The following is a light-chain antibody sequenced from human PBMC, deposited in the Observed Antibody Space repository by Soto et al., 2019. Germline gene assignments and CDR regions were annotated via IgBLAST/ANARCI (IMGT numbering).Light chain of an antibody. CDR1: QIIRSD. J-gene: IGKJ4*01. CDR2: AVS. CDR3: QQSYSNPLT. Sequence: DLQTTQSPSYLSASGGASVPITCWACQIIRSDLNWYQQKPGKAPKLLIDAVSSLQSGVPSRFRGGGSGTEFTLTSSILQAEYFATYSRQQSYSNPLTFGGGTKE. V-gene: IGKV1-39*01.